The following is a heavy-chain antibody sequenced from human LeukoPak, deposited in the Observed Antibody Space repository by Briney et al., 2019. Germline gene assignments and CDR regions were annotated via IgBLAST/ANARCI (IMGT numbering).Heavy chain of an antibody. V-gene: IGHV3-7*01. J-gene: IGHJ4*02. CDR2: INPDGSDT. CDR3: VRWGVEAGMDC. CDR1: GFTFGNYW. Sequence: GGSLRLSCEGSGFTFGNYWMGWVRQAPGKGLEWVANINPDGSDTTYVDSVKGRFIISRDNAKKSLLLQMNSLRVEETSVYYCVRWGVEAGMDCWGQGSLVTVSS. D-gene: IGHD3-10*01.